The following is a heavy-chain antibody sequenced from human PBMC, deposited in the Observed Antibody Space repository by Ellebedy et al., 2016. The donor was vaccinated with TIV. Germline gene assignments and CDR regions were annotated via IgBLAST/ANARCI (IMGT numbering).Heavy chain of an antibody. CDR1: GFAFSSYW. D-gene: IGHD4-17*01. CDR3: ARDGSYGDYLSPTHAFTG. Sequence: GESLKISCAVSGFAFSSYWMSWVRQAPGKGLEWVANINQDGREKYYMDSVKGRFTISRDNAKNSLYLQMNSLRAEDTAVYHCARDGSYGDYLSPTHAFTGWGQGTMITVSS. CDR2: INQDGREK. V-gene: IGHV3-7*01. J-gene: IGHJ3*01.